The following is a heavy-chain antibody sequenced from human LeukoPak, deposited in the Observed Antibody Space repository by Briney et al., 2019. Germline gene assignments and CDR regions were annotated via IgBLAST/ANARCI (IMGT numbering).Heavy chain of an antibody. CDR1: GGSISSGGYY. Sequence: PSETLSLTCTVSGGSISSGGYYWSWIRQPPGKGLEWIGYIYHSGSTYYNPSLKSRVTISVDRSKNQFSLKLSSVTAADTAVYYCASALVGDDAFDIWGQGTMVTVSS. V-gene: IGHV4-30-2*01. CDR3: ASALVGDDAFDI. D-gene: IGHD2-2*01. J-gene: IGHJ3*02. CDR2: IYHSGST.